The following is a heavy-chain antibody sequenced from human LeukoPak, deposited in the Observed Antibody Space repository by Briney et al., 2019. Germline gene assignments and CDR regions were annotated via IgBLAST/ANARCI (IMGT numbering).Heavy chain of an antibody. J-gene: IGHJ4*02. V-gene: IGHV4-4*07. CDR3: ARETTGFARYFDY. CDR1: GGSISSYY. Sequence: SETLSLTCTVSGGSISSYYWSWIRQTAGKGLEWIGRIYTSGSTNYNPSLKSRVTMSVDTSKNQFSLNLSSVTAADTAFYYCARETTGFARYFDYWGQGTLVTVSS. D-gene: IGHD3-10*01. CDR2: IYTSGST.